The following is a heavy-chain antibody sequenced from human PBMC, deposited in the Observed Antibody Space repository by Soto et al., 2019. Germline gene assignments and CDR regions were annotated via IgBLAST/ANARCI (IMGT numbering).Heavy chain of an antibody. CDR2: ISYDGSNK. J-gene: IGHJ4*02. CDR1: GFTFSSYA. V-gene: IGHV3-30-3*01. CDR3: ARDTRDLRFLEWSYYFDY. Sequence: QVQLVESGGGVVQPGRSLRLSCAASGFTFSSYAMHWVRQAPGKGLEWVAVISYDGSNKYYADSVKGRFTISGDNSKHTLYLQMNRLRAEDTAVYYCARDTRDLRFLEWSYYFDYWGQGNLVTVSS. D-gene: IGHD3-3*01.